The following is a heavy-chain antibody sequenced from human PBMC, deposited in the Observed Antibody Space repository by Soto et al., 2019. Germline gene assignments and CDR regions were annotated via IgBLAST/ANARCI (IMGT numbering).Heavy chain of an antibody. CDR2: IIPLFGTP. CDR1: GGIFSTYA. V-gene: IGHV1-69*01. D-gene: IGHD3-10*01. Sequence: QVQLVQSGAEVQKPGSSVKVSCKASGGIFSTYAISWLRQAPGQGLEWMGGIIPLFGTPNYAQRFQGRVTITEDESTSTAYMELSRLRSEDTAVYYCARDRDDYGSGNYYNRIDFWGQGTLVTVSS. CDR3: ARDRDDYGSGNYYNRIDF. J-gene: IGHJ4*02.